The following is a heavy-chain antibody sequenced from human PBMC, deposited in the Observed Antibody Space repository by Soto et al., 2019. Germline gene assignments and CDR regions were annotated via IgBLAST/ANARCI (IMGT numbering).Heavy chain of an antibody. V-gene: IGHV4-34*01. CDR2: INHSGST. J-gene: IGHJ4*02. CDR1: GGSFSGYY. CDR3: ARGERWLPRGPSDY. D-gene: IGHD5-12*01. Sequence: QVQLQQWGAGLLKPSETLSLTCAVYGGSFSGYYWSWTRQPPGKGLEWIGEINHSGSTNYNPSLKSRVTISVDTSKNQFSLKLSSVTAADTAVYYCARGERWLPRGPSDYWGQGTLVTVSS.